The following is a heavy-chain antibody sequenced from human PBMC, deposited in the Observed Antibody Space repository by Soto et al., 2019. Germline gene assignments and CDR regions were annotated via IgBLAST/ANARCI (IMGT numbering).Heavy chain of an antibody. V-gene: IGHV5-51*01. CDR1: GYSFTSYW. Sequence: GESLKISCKGSGYSFTSYWIGWVRQMPGKGLEWMGSIYPGDSDTRYSPSFQGQVTISADKSISTAYLQWSSLKASDTAMYYCATGGVVVTANYYYYGMDVWGQGTTVTVSS. CDR3: ATGGVVVTANYYYYGMDV. J-gene: IGHJ6*02. CDR2: IYPGDSDT. D-gene: IGHD2-21*02.